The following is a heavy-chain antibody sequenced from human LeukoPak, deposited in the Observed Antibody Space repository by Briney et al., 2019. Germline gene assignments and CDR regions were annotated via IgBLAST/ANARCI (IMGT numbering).Heavy chain of an antibody. Sequence: GGSLRLSCAASGFTFRSYGMHWVRQAPGKGLEWVALISYDGKNKYYADSVKGRFTISRDNSKNTLSLQMNSLRAEDTAVYYCAKGAGIAVAGTATWFDYWGQGTLVTVSS. V-gene: IGHV3-30*18. CDR2: ISYDGKNK. CDR3: AKGAGIAVAGTATWFDY. D-gene: IGHD6-19*01. J-gene: IGHJ4*02. CDR1: GFTFRSYG.